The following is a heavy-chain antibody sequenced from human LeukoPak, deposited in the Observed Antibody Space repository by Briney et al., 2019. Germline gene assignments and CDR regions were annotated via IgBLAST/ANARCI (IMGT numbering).Heavy chain of an antibody. J-gene: IGHJ1*01. V-gene: IGHV5-10-1*01. CDR3: AGAGIAVAGNAEYFQH. CDR2: IDLSDSST. CDR1: GSSFTSYL. D-gene: IGHD6-19*01. Sequence: GASLKISCKGSGSSFTSYLISWVRQMPGKGLEWMGRIDLSDSSTSYSPSFQGHVPISADKSNNTAYLQWSSLKASDTAMYYCAGAGIAVAGNAEYFQHWGQGTMVTVSS.